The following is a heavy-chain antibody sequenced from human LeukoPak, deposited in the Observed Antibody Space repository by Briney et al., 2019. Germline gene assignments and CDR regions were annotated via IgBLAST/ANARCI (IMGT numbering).Heavy chain of an antibody. J-gene: IGHJ3*02. CDR1: GGSISSYY. CDR2: IYTSGST. D-gene: IGHD3-3*01. Sequence: SETLSLTCTVSGGSISSYYWSWIRQPAGKGLEWIGRIYTSGSTNYNPSLKSRVTISVDTSKNQFSLKLSSVTAADTAVYYCARASAFGVVIQVEAFDIWGQGTMVTVSS. CDR3: ARASAFGVVIQVEAFDI. V-gene: IGHV4-4*07.